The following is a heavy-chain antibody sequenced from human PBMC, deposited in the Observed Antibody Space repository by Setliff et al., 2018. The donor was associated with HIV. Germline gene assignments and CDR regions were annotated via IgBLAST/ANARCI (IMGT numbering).Heavy chain of an antibody. V-gene: IGHV4-39*07. J-gene: IGHJ4*02. D-gene: IGHD5-12*01. CDR2: IHYDERT. CDR3: ARSTPSVGYISEH. CDR1: GDSASNSRYY. Sequence: SETLSLTCTVSGDSASNSRYYWAWIRQPPGKGLEYIGSIHYDERTYYSPSLKSRITISRDTSKNQFSLKLNSVTAADAAVYYCARSTPSVGYISEHWGQGTLVTVSS.